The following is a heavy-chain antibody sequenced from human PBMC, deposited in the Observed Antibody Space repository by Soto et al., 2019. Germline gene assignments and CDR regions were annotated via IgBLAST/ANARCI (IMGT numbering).Heavy chain of an antibody. D-gene: IGHD3-22*01. J-gene: IGHJ6*02. V-gene: IGHV3-30-3*01. CDR2: ISYDGSNK. CDR3: ARESGYYYDSSGYYYYYGMDV. CDR1: GFTFSSYA. Sequence: LSCAASGFTFSSYAMHCVRQAPGKGLEWVAVISYDGSNKYYADSVKGRFTISRDNSKNTLYLQMNSLRAEDTAVYYCARESGYYYDSSGYYYYYGMDVWGQGTTVTVSS.